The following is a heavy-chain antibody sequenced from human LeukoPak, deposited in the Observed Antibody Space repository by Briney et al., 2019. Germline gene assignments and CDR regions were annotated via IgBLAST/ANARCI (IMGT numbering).Heavy chain of an antibody. D-gene: IGHD3-22*01. V-gene: IGHV3-21*01. J-gene: IGHJ4*02. CDR3: ATGSGYYPFIDY. CDR2: ISSSSSYI. CDR1: GFTFSSYS. Sequence: GGSLRLSCAASGFTFSSYSMNWVRQAPGKGLEWVSSISSSSSYIYYADSVKGRFTISRDNAKNSLYLQMNSLRAADTALYYCATGSGYYPFIDYWGQGTLVTVSS.